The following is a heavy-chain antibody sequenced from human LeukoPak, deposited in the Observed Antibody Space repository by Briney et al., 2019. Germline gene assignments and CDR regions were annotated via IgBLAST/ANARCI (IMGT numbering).Heavy chain of an antibody. CDR1: GFTFSTYA. J-gene: IGHJ4*02. V-gene: IGHV3-48*03. Sequence: GGSLRLSCAASGFTFSTYAMTWVRQAPGKGLEWVSVIFNSGTSTYYADSVKGRFTISRDNAKNSLYLQMNSLRAEDTAVYYCARGRVDYWGQGTLVTVSS. CDR3: ARGRVDY. CDR2: IFNSGTST.